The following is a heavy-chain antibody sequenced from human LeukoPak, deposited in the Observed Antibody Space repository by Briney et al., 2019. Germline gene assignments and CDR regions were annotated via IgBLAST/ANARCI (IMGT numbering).Heavy chain of an antibody. CDR3: AKEVYGSGPYYLNY. Sequence: GGSLRLSCAASGFTFSSYAMSWVRQAPGKGLQWVSAISRGGDSPYYAASVKGRFTISRDNSRSTLYLQMNSLKAEDTAIYYCAKEVYGSGPYYLNYWGQGTLVTVSS. D-gene: IGHD3-10*01. J-gene: IGHJ4*02. CDR1: GFTFSSYA. CDR2: ISRGGDSP. V-gene: IGHV3-23*01.